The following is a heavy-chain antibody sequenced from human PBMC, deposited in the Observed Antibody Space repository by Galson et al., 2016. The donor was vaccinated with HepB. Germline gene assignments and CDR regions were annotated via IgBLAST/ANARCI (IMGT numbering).Heavy chain of an antibody. CDR1: GFTFSSFW. CDR3: ARRMLVGAGFDY. Sequence: SLRLSCAASGFTFSSFWMSWVRQAPGKGLEWVANIHQDGGQRYYGDSVKGRLTVSRDNAKNSLYLHMNSLRVDDTALYYCARRMLVGAGFDYWGKGTTVTVSS. J-gene: IGHJ4*03. D-gene: IGHD1-26*01. CDR2: IHQDGGQR. V-gene: IGHV3-7*04.